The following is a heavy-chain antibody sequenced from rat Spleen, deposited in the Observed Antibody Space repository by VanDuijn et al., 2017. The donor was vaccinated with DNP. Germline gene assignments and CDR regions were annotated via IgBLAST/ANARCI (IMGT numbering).Heavy chain of an antibody. CDR2: IKAKSNSFAT. J-gene: IGHJ4*01. Sequence: EVQLVESGGGLEQPGNSLKLSCATSGFTFSPAWMYWYRQSTEKRLEWVARIKAKSNSFATDYTESVKGRFTISRDDSTSSIYLQMNNLKEEDTAIYYCALDVYYGVMDAWGQGTSVTVSS. CDR1: GFTFSPAW. CDR3: ALDVYYGVMDA. V-gene: IGHV6-6*01. D-gene: IGHD1-6*01.